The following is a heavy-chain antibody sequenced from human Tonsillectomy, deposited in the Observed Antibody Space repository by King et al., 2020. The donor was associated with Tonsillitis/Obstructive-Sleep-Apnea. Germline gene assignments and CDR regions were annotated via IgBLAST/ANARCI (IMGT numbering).Heavy chain of an antibody. D-gene: IGHD3-3*01. J-gene: IGHJ4*02. CDR1: GFTFSSYA. V-gene: IGHV3-23*04. CDR2: ISGSGGST. Sequence: QLVQSGGGLVQPGGSLRLSCAASGFTFSSYAMSWVRQAPGKGLEWVSAISGSGGSTYYADSVKGRFTISRDNSKNTLYLQMNSLRAEDTAVYYCAKDYAPMQYYDLWSGYPFDYWGQGTLVTVSS. CDR3: AKDYAPMQYYDLWSGYPFDY.